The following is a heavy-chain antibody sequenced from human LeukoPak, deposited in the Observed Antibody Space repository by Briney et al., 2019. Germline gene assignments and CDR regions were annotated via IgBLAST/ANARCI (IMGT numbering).Heavy chain of an antibody. CDR1: GYTFTSYY. V-gene: IGHV1-46*01. CDR2: LNPNGGGFT. D-gene: IGHD4-17*01. J-gene: IGHJ6*03. CDR3: ATPSGHYGDYPGGYYYYMDV. Sequence: ASVKVSCKASGYTFTSYYMHWVRQAPGRGLEWVGILNPNGGGFTMYAQHFQGRVTITTDESTSTAYMELSSLRSEDTAVYYCATPSGHYGDYPGGYYYYMDVWGKGTTVTVSS.